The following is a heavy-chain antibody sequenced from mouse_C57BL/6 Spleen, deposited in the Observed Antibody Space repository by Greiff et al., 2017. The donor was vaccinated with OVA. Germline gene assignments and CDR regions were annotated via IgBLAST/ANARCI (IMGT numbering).Heavy chain of an antibody. V-gene: IGHV1-72*01. CDR3: ARSTAQVAWFAY. CDR2: IDPNSGGT. D-gene: IGHD3-2*02. CDR1: GYTFTSYW. Sequence: QVQLKQPGAELVKPGASVKLSCKASGYTFTSYWMHWVKQRPGRGLEWIGRIDPNSGGTKYNEKFKSKATLTVDKPSSTAYMQLSSLTSEDSAVYYCARSTAQVAWFAYWGQGTLVTVSA. J-gene: IGHJ3*01.